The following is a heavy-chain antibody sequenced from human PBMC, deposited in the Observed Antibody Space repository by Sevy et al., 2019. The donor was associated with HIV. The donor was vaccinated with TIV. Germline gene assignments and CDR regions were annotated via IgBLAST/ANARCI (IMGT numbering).Heavy chain of an antibody. CDR2: ISGRDATV. J-gene: IGHJ6*02. CDR3: ANSRGRFEGSSWLYYFYALDV. V-gene: IGHV3-11*04. CDR1: GFTFSNFY. D-gene: IGHD6-13*01. Sequence: GGSLRLSCAASGFTFSNFYMGWIRQAPGKGLEWISSISGRDATVLYADSVKGRFTISRDNSQDKVYLQMNSLRRDDTAVYYCANSRGRFEGSSWLYYFYALDVWGQGTKVTVSS.